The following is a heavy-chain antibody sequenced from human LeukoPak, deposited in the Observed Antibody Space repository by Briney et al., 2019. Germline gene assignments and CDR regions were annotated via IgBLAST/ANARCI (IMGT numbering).Heavy chain of an antibody. D-gene: IGHD6-19*01. CDR2: IIPILGIA. CDR3: AREVAAKRVYYYYYYMDV. CDR1: EGTFSTYA. J-gene: IGHJ6*03. V-gene: IGHV1-69*04. Sequence: SVKVTCKASEGTFSTYAISWVRQAPGQGLAWMGRIIPILGIANYAQKFQGRVTITADKSTSTAYMELSSLRSEDTAVYYCAREVAAKRVYYYYYYMDVWGKGTTVTVSS.